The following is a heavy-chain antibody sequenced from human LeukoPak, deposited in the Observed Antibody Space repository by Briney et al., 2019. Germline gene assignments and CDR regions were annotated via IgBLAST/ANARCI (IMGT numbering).Heavy chain of an antibody. CDR2: MNPNSGNT. CDR3: ARGLGRSRRGYCSSTSCPRLVD. Sequence: GSVKVSCKASGYTFTSYDINWVRQATGQGLEWMGWMNPNSGNTGYAQKFQGRVTITRNTSISTAFMELSSLRSEDTAVYYCARGLGRSRRGYCSSTSCPRLVDWGQGTLVTVSS. V-gene: IGHV1-8*03. D-gene: IGHD2-2*01. J-gene: IGHJ4*02. CDR1: GYTFTSYD.